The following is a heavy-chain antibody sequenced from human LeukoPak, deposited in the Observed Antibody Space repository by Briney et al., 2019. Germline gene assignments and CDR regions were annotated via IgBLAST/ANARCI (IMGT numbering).Heavy chain of an antibody. CDR1: GGTFSSYA. D-gene: IGHD4-11*01. CDR2: IIPILGIA. CDR3: ARNTVTTFSWFDP. Sequence: SVKVSCKASGGTFSSYAISWVRQAPGQGLEWMGRIIPILGIANYAQKFQGRVTITADKSTSTAYMELSSLRSEDTAVYYCARNTVTTFSWFDPWGQGTLVTVSS. V-gene: IGHV1-69*04. J-gene: IGHJ5*02.